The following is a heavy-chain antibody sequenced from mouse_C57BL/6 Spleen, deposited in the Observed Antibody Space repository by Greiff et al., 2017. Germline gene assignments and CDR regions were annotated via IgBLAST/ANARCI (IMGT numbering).Heavy chain of an antibody. D-gene: IGHD1-1*01. CDR3: ARVGSNYDDFDD. J-gene: IGHJ2*01. Sequence: EVKLMESEGGLVQPGSSMKLSCTASGFTFSDYYMAWVRQVPEKGLEWVANINYDGSSTYYLDSLKSRFIISRDNAKNILYLQMSSLKSEDTATYYCARVGSNYDDFDDWGQGTTLTVAS. CDR1: GFTFSDYY. V-gene: IGHV5-16*01. CDR2: INYDGSST.